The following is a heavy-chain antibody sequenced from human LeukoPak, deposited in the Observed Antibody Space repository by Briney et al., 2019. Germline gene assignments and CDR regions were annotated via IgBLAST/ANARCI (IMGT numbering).Heavy chain of an antibody. Sequence: ASVKVSCKASGYTFTGYYMHWVRQAPGQGLEWMGWINPNSGGTNYAQKFQGRVTMTRDTSISTAYMELSRLRSDDTAVYYCARDIAVAGTDAFDIWGQGTMVTVSS. CDR3: ARDIAVAGTDAFDI. D-gene: IGHD6-19*01. CDR1: GYTFTGYY. V-gene: IGHV1-2*02. J-gene: IGHJ3*02. CDR2: INPNSGGT.